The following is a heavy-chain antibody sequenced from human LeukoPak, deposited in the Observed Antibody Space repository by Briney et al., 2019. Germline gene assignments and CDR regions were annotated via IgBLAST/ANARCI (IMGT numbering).Heavy chain of an antibody. CDR2: IYYSGST. D-gene: IGHD6-6*01. J-gene: IGHJ6*03. CDR1: GGSISSGGYY. V-gene: IGHV4-31*03. CDR3: ARDGWESIAARRAYYYYYYMDV. Sequence: SETLSLTCTVSGGSISSGGYYWSWIRQHPGKCLEWIGYIYYSGSTYYNPSLKSRVTISVDTSTNQFSLKLSSVTAADTAVYYCARDGWESIAARRAYYYYYYMDVWGKGTTVTVSS.